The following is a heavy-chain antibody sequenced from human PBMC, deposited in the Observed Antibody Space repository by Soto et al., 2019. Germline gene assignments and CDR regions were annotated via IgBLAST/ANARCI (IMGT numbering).Heavy chain of an antibody. CDR2: INPNTGGA. V-gene: IGHV1-2*04. Sequence: QEHLVQSGAEVKSPGASVKVSCKAAGYTFTGYYIHWVRQAPGQGLEWMGWINPNTGGANIAQKFQGWVTLTRDTSITTTYMEVNRLTSNDTAVYYCARDYYEGSASYALEIWGQGTMVTVAS. D-gene: IGHD3-16*01. CDR1: GYTFTGYY. J-gene: IGHJ3*02. CDR3: ARDYYEGSASYALEI.